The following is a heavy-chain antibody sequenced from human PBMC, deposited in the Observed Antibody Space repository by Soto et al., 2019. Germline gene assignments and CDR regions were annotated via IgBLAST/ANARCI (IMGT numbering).Heavy chain of an antibody. D-gene: IGHD6-13*01. V-gene: IGHV1-8*01. CDR1: GYTFTSYD. J-gene: IGHJ5*02. Sequence: QVKLVQSGAEVKKPGASVKVSCKASGYTFTSYDINWVRQATGQGLEWMGWMNPNSGNTGYAQKFQGRVTMTRNTSISTAYMELSSLRSGDTAVYYCAIRVWGQQLVNFDPWGQGTLVTVSS. CDR2: MNPNSGNT. CDR3: AIRVWGQQLVNFDP.